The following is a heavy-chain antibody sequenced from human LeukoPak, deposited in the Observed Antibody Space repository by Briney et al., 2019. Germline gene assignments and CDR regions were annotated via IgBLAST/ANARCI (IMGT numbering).Heavy chain of an antibody. J-gene: IGHJ4*02. V-gene: IGHV4-4*07. D-gene: IGHD1-26*01. CDR3: ASLRERSYYARGFDY. CDR2: INSSGST. CDR1: GDSISYFY. Sequence: SETLSLTCSVSGDSISYFYWGWIRQAAGKGLEWIGRINSSGSTEYNASLKSRVTMSVDTSKNQLSLKVISVTAADTAAYYCASLRERSYYARGFDYWGQGTLVTVSS.